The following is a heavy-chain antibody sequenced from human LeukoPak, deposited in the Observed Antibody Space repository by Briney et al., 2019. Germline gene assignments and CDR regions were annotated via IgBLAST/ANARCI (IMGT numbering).Heavy chain of an antibody. D-gene: IGHD2-2*01. Sequence: GRSLRLSCAASGFTVSSNYMSWVRQAPGKGLEWVSVIYSGGSTYYADSVKGRFTISRDNSKNTLYLQMNSLRAEDTAVYYCAREVRCSSTSCSPADYFDYWGQGTLVTVSS. CDR2: IYSGGST. CDR3: AREVRCSSTSCSPADYFDY. V-gene: IGHV3-53*01. J-gene: IGHJ4*02. CDR1: GFTVSSNY.